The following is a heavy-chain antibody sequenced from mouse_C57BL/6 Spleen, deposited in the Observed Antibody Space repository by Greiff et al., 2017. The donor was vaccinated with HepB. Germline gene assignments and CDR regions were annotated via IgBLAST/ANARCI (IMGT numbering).Heavy chain of an antibody. CDR1: GYTFTSYW. Sequence: VQLQQSGAELVMPGASVKLSCKASGYTFTSYWMHWVKQRPGQGLEWIGEIDPSDSYTNYNQKFKGKSTLTVDKSSSTAYMQLSSLTSEDSAVYDWARGGRSSYNAMDYWGQGTSVTVSS. V-gene: IGHV1-69*01. CDR2: IDPSDSYT. CDR3: ARGGRSSYNAMDY. J-gene: IGHJ4*01. D-gene: IGHD1-3*01.